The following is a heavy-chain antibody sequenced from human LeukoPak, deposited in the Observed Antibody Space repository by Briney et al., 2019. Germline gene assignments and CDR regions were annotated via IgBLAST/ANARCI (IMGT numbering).Heavy chain of an antibody. J-gene: IGHJ4*02. Sequence: VKPSETLSLTCTVSGYSISSGNYWGWIRQPPGKGPEWIASISHSGNSYYNPSLKSPVSISVDTSKNQFSLRLSFVTAADTAVYYCARDGDFYYFDYWGQGTLVTVSS. CDR3: ARDGDFYYFDY. CDR1: GYSISSGNY. CDR2: ISHSGNS. V-gene: IGHV4-38-2*02.